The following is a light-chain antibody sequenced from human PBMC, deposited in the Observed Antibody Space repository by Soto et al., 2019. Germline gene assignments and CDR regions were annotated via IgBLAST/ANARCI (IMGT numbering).Light chain of an antibody. CDR1: QSVSSN. J-gene: IGKJ4*01. Sequence: EIVMTQSPATLSVSPGERATLSCRASQSVSSNLAWYPQKPGQAPRLLLYGASTRATGIPARFSGSGSGTEFTLTISSLQSEDFAVYYCQQYNNWPALTFGGGTKVEIK. CDR3: QQYNNWPALT. CDR2: GAS. V-gene: IGKV3-15*01.